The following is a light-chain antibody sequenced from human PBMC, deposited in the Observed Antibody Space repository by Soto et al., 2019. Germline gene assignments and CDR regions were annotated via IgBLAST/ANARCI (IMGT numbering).Light chain of an antibody. J-gene: IGKJ1*01. CDR1: QSVSSSY. V-gene: IGKV3-20*01. CDR2: GAS. CDR3: QQYGSSPQT. Sequence: EMVLTQSPGTLSLSPGDRATLSCRASQSVSSSYLAWYQQKPGQAPRLLIYGASSRATGIPDRFSGSGSGTDFILTISRLEPEDFEVFYCQQYGSSPQTFGQGTKVDIK.